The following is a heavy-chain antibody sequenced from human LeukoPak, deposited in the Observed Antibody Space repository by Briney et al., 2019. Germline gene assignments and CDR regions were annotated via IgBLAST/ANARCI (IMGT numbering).Heavy chain of an antibody. V-gene: IGHV1-18*01. CDR2: ISAYNGNT. J-gene: IGHJ6*03. CDR1: GYTFTSYG. Sequence: ASVKVSCKASGYTFTSYGSSWVRQPPGQGLEWIGWISAYNGNTNYAQKLQGRVTMTTDTSTSTAYMELRSLRSEDTAVYYCARDRGSSSSDRYYYYYMDVWGKGTTVTVSS. CDR3: ARDRGSSSSDRYYYYYMDV. D-gene: IGHD6-6*01.